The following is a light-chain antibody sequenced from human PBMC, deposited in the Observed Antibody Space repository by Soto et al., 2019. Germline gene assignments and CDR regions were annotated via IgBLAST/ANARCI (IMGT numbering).Light chain of an antibody. CDR2: GAS. Sequence: DIQRTQSPSSMSASVGYIVTITCRASQDIGNDLGWYHQKPGEAPKSLIYGASNLQSGAPSRFGGSGSGTDFTLTIHSVKNEDLATYYCLQQRNYTWTFGQGTKVDIK. CDR1: QDIGND. V-gene: IGKV1-17*01. CDR3: LQQRNYTWT. J-gene: IGKJ1*01.